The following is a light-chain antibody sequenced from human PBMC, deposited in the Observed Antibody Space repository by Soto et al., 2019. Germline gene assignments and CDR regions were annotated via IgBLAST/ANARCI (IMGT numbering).Light chain of an antibody. Sequence: QSALTQPASVSESPGQSITISCTGTSSDVGGYNYVSWYQQHPGKAPKLMIYDVSNRTLGVSNRFSGSKSGNTASLTISGLQAEDEADYYCSSYTSSSTPVVFGGGTKLTVL. V-gene: IGLV2-14*01. CDR2: DVS. J-gene: IGLJ2*01. CDR3: SSYTSSSTPVV. CDR1: SSDVGGYNY.